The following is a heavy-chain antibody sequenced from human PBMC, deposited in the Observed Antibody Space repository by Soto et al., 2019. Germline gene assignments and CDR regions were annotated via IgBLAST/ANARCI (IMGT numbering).Heavy chain of an antibody. D-gene: IGHD3-9*01. V-gene: IGHV4-39*01. CDR1: GDSISSPGYY. J-gene: IGHJ3*02. Sequence: QLQLQESGPGLVKPSETLSLTCTVSGDSISSPGYYWGWIRQPPGKGLEWIGSFYHSGDTYYTPSLKRRVTISVDTSKNQVSLKLRSVTASDTAVYYCARRADILTGVDAFTIWGQGTMVNVSS. CDR2: FYHSGDT. CDR3: ARRADILTGVDAFTI.